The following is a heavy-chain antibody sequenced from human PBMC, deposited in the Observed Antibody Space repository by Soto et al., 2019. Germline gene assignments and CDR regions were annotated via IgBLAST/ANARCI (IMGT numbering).Heavy chain of an antibody. Sequence: SLRLSCAASGFTFNKYSMNWVRQAPGKGLEWVSSITSKTGDQYYADSVKGRFIISRDNTKNSLSLQVTSLRDEDTAVYYCARDLMPNDRGLGDLAYWGQGTLVTV. J-gene: IGHJ4*02. CDR3: ARDLMPNDRGLGDLAY. V-gene: IGHV3-21*06. CDR1: GFTFNKYS. D-gene: IGHD3-22*01. CDR2: ITSKTGDQ.